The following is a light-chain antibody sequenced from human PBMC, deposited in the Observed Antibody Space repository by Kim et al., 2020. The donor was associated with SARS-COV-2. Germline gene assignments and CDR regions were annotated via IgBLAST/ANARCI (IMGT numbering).Light chain of an antibody. J-gene: IGKJ2*01. CDR2: GAS. Sequence: SASVGDRVIITCRASHRIDLYVNWYQQRPGKPPNLLIYGASNLQRGVPSRLTGSGSGTDFTLAISSLEPEDFAVYFCQQTYDTVLSFGEGTKLEI. V-gene: IGKV1-39*01. CDR3: QQTYDTVLS. CDR1: HRIDLY.